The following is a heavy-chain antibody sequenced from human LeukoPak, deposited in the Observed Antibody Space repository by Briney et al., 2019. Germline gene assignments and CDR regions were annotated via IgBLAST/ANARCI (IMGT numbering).Heavy chain of an antibody. CDR2: IVVGSGNT. J-gene: IGHJ1*01. V-gene: IGHV1-58*01. CDR3: AKDMGEPAYCGGDCYSRYFQH. Sequence: SVKVSCKASGFTFTSSAVQWVRQARGQRLEWIGWIVVGSGNTNYAQKFQERVTITRDMSTSTAYMELSSLRSEDTAVYYCAKDMGEPAYCGGDCYSRYFQHWGQGTLVTVSS. D-gene: IGHD2-21*02. CDR1: GFTFTSSA.